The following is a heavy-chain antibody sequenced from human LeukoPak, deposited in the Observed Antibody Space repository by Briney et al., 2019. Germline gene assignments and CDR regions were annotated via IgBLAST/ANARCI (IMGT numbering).Heavy chain of an antibody. Sequence: ASVKVSCKASGYTFTGYYMHWVRQAPGQGLEWMGWINPNSGGINYAQKFQGRVTMTRDTSISTAYMELSRLRSDDTAVYYCARGPHIAARPPHKFDYWGQGTLVTVSS. D-gene: IGHD6-6*01. J-gene: IGHJ4*02. V-gene: IGHV1-2*02. CDR1: GYTFTGYY. CDR3: ARGPHIAARPPHKFDY. CDR2: INPNSGGI.